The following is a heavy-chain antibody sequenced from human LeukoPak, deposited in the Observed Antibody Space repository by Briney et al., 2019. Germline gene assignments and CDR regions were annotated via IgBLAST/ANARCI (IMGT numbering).Heavy chain of an antibody. CDR1: GGSISSYY. D-gene: IGHD3-10*01. V-gene: IGHV4-59*08. J-gene: IGHJ6*02. CDR3: ARLYYYGSGSYYYYYGMDV. Sequence: SETLSLTCTVSGGSISSYYWSWIRQPPGKGLEWIGYIYYSGSTNYNPSLKSRVTISVDTSKNQFSLKLSSVTAADTAVYYCARLYYYGSGSYYYYYGMDVWGQGTTVTVSS. CDR2: IYYSGST.